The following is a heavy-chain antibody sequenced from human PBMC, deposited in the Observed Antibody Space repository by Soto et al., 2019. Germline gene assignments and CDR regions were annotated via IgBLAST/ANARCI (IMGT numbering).Heavy chain of an antibody. J-gene: IGHJ5*02. V-gene: IGHV4-59*01. CDR3: ARVPEMGNWFDP. Sequence: PSETLSVTCTVAGGSISSYYWSWIRQPPGKGLEWIGYIYYSGSTNYNPSLKSRVTISVDTSKNQFSLKLSSVTAADTAVYYCARVPEMGNWFDPWGQGTLVTVSS. D-gene: IGHD2-8*01. CDR1: GGSISSYY. CDR2: IYYSGST.